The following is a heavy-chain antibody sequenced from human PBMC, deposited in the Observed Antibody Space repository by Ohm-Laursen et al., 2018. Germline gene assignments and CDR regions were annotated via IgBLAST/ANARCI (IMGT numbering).Heavy chain of an antibody. CDR3: ARGVYYRPVDY. J-gene: IGHJ4*02. V-gene: IGHV4-59*01. Sequence: SETLSLTCTVSGGSISSYYWSWIRQPPEKGLEWIGYIYYNGTTNYIPSLKSRVTISVDTSKNHFSLKLSSVTAADTAVYYCARGVYYRPVDYWGQGILVTVSS. CDR1: GGSISSYY. D-gene: IGHD3-22*01. CDR2: IYYNGTT.